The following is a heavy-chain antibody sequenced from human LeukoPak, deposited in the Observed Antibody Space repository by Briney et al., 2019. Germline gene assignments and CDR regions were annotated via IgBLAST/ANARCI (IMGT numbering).Heavy chain of an antibody. D-gene: IGHD6-13*01. CDR2: IYYSGST. J-gene: IGHJ4*02. V-gene: IGHV4-59*01. CDR1: GGSISSYY. Sequence: PSETLSLTCTVSGGSISSYYWTWMRQSPGKGLEWIGYIYYSGSTKYNPSLKSRVTISIDTSKNQFSLKLSSVTAADTAVYYCARDLAAVGHFDYWGQGTLVTVT. CDR3: ARDLAAVGHFDY.